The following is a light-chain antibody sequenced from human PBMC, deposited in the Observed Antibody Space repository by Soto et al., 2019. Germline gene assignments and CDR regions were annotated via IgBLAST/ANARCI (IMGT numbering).Light chain of an antibody. CDR3: QQYGSPLT. Sequence: EIVLTQSPGTLSLSPGERATLSCRASQSVSSSYLAWYQQKPGQAPRLLSYGASSRATGIPDRFSGSGSGTDFTLTISRLEPEDFAVYYCQQYGSPLTVGGGTKVEIK. CDR1: QSVSSSY. J-gene: IGKJ4*01. V-gene: IGKV3-20*01. CDR2: GAS.